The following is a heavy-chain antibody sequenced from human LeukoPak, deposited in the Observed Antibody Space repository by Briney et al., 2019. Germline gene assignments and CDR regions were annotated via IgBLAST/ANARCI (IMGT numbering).Heavy chain of an antibody. D-gene: IGHD1-26*01. CDR3: ARDRSSGAFDI. Sequence: GGSLRLSCAASGFTFSSYAMSWVRQAPGEGLEWVSAISASGSSTYYADSVKGRFTISRDNPKNTLYLQMNSLRAEDTAVYYCARDRSSGAFDIWGQGTMVTVSS. J-gene: IGHJ3*02. CDR2: ISASGSST. CDR1: GFTFSSYA. V-gene: IGHV3-23*01.